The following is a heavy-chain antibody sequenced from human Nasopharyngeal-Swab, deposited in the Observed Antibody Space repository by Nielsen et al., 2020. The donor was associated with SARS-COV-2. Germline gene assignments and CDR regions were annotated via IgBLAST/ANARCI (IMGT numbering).Heavy chain of an antibody. Sequence: SVKVSCKASGDTFSSYAISWERQAPGQGLEWKGGIIPIFGTANYAQKFQGRVTITADESTSTAYMELSSLRSEDTAVYYCARNPVYYDFWSGYPNWFDPWGQGTLVTVSS. D-gene: IGHD3-3*01. V-gene: IGHV1-69*13. CDR1: GDTFSSYA. CDR2: IIPIFGTA. CDR3: ARNPVYYDFWSGYPNWFDP. J-gene: IGHJ5*02.